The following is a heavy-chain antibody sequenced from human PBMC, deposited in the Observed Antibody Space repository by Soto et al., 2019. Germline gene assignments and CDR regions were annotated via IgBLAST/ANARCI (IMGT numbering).Heavy chain of an antibody. V-gene: IGHV3-74*01. Sequence: PGGSLRLSCAASGFTFSSYWMHWVRQAPGKGLVWVSRINSDGSSTSYADSVKGRFTISRDNAKSTLYLQMSSLRAEDTAVYYCARGCGNGACYGSYWGQGTLVTVSS. CDR1: GFTFSSYW. CDR3: ARGCGNGACYGSY. CDR2: INSDGSST. D-gene: IGHD2-8*01. J-gene: IGHJ4*02.